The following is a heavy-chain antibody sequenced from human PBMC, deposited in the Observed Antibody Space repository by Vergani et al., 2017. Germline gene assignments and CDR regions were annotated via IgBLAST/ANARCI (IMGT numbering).Heavy chain of an antibody. CDR1: GESFSSYY. D-gene: IGHD3-10*01. CDR2: IYYSGSA. J-gene: IGHJ3*01. CDR3: ARSYGYDAFDV. Sequence: QVQLQQWGAGVVKPSGTLSLTCAVFGESFSSYYWSWIRQPPGKGLEWIGNIYYSGSAKYNHTLESRVTMSVDTSKNQFSLNLTSVTAADTAVYYCARSYGYDAFDVWGQGTKVTVSS. V-gene: IGHV4-59*01.